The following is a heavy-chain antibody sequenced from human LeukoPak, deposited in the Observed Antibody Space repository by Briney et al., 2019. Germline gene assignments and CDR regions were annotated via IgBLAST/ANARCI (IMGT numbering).Heavy chain of an antibody. D-gene: IGHD3-22*01. CDR2: IYTSGST. Sequence: SETLSLTCTVSGGSISSGSYYWSWIRQPAGKGLEWIGRIYTSGSTNYNPSLKSRVTLSVDTSKNQFSLKLSSVTAADTAVYYCASLYYYDSSGYQYYFDYWGQGTLVTVSS. CDR3: ASLYYYDSSGYQYYFDY. J-gene: IGHJ4*02. V-gene: IGHV4-61*02. CDR1: GGSISSGSYY.